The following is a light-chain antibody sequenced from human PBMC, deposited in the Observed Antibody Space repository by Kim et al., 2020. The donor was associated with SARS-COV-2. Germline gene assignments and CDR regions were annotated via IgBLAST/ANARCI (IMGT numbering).Light chain of an antibody. CDR2: EEN. CDR1: RCSNARNY. J-gene: IGLJ3*02. V-gene: IGLV6-57*01. Sequence: KTVTSTRTRSRCSNARNYVEGYQERPGSSPTPGIYEENQRPSGVPGPFSGSNHSSSNSAPLPISGLKAGDGADYYRQSYDSSNPWVFGGGTQLTVL. CDR3: QSYDSSNPWV.